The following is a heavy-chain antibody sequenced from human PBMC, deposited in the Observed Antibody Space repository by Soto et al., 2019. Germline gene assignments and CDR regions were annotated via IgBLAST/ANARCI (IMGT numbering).Heavy chain of an antibody. CDR3: ARGPYHYDSSGFYEVEYFQH. CDR1: GYTFTSYA. J-gene: IGHJ1*01. D-gene: IGHD3-22*01. V-gene: IGHV1-18*01. CDR2: ISAYNGNT. Sequence: QVQLVQSGAEVKKPGASVKVSCRASGYTFTSYAISWVRQAPGQGLEWMGWISAYNGNTNYAQKLQGRVTMTTDTSISPAYMELRSQRSDDTAVYYCARGPYHYDSSGFYEVEYFQHWGQGTLDTVSS.